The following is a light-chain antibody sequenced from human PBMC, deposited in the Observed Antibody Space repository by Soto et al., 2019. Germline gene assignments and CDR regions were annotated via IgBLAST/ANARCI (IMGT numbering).Light chain of an antibody. V-gene: IGLV2-11*01. J-gene: IGLJ1*01. CDR2: DVN. Sequence: QSALTQPRSVSGSPGQSVTISCTGTSSDVGGYNFVSWYQQHPGKAPKLMIYDVNKRPSGVPGRFSGSKSGNTASLTISGLQAEDGADYYCCSYAGTYTHYVFGTGTKVTVL. CDR1: SSDVGGYNF. CDR3: CSYAGTYTHYV.